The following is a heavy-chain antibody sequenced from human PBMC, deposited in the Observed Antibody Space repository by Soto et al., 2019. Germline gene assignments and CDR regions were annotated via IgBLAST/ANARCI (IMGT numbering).Heavy chain of an antibody. J-gene: IGHJ3*02. V-gene: IGHV1-3*01. CDR1: GYTFTSYA. CDR2: INAGNGNT. CDR3: ARGVSMVRGVILDAFDI. D-gene: IGHD3-10*01. Sequence: QVQLVQSGAEVKKPGASVKVSCKASGYTFTSYAMHWVRQAPGQRLECMGWINAGNGNTNYSQKFQGRVTITRVTSASTTYTELSSLRSEDTAVYYCARGVSMVRGVILDAFDIWGQGTMVTVSS.